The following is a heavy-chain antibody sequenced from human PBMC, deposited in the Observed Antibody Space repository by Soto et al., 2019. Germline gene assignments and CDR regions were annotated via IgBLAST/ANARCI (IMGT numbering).Heavy chain of an antibody. D-gene: IGHD2-2*01. V-gene: IGHV4-31*03. CDR3: ARAEVVVVPAHYYMDV. CDR2: IYYSGST. J-gene: IGHJ6*03. CDR1: GGSISSGGYY. Sequence: SETLSLTCTVSGGSISSGGYYWSWIRQHPGKGLEWIGYIYYSGSTYYNPSLKSRVTISVDTSKNQFSLKLSSVTAADTAVYYCARAEVVVVPAHYYMDVWGKGTTVTVSS.